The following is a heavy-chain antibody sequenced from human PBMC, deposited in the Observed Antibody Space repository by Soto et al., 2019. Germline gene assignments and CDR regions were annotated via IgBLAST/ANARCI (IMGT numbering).Heavy chain of an antibody. D-gene: IGHD2-15*01. Sequence: ESGGALVKPGGSLRLSCAASGFTFSTYTLNWVRQAPGKGLKWVSSISSGSTFIYYADSLKGRFTVSRDNAKNSLYLQMNSLRAEDTAVYYCVREASSNCSGGSCRPYWGQGTLVTVSS. CDR3: VREASSNCSGGSCRPY. CDR2: ISSGSTFI. CDR1: GFTFSTYT. V-gene: IGHV3-21*03. J-gene: IGHJ4*02.